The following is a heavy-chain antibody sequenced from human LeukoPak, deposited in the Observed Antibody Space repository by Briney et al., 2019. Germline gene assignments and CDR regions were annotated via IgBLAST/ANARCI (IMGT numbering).Heavy chain of an antibody. D-gene: IGHD3-22*01. V-gene: IGHV1-69*13. CDR2: IIPIFGTA. J-gene: IGHJ5*02. CDR1: GGTFSSYA. Sequence: ALVKVSCKASGGTFSSYAISWVRQAPGQGLEWMGGIIPIFGTANYAQKFQGRVTITADESTSTAYMELSSLRSEDTAVYYCARGRPETDYYDSSGYYYSWFDPWGQGTLVTVSS. CDR3: ARGRPETDYYDSSGYYYSWFDP.